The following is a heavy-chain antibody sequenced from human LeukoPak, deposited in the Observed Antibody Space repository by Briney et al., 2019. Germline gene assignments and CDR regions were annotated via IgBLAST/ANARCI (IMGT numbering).Heavy chain of an antibody. CDR3: APWAPLQTTVTTSDS. Sequence: GGSLRLSCAASGFTFRSYRMNWVRQAPGKGLEWASYADSVKGRFSISRDNAKNSLFLQINSLRAEDTAVYYCAPWAPLQTTVTTSDSWGQGTLVTVSS. J-gene: IGHJ4*02. CDR1: GFTFRSYR. D-gene: IGHD4-17*01. V-gene: IGHV3-21*04.